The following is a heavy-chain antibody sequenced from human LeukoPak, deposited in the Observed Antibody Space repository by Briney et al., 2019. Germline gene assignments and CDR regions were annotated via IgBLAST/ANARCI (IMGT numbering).Heavy chain of an antibody. CDR1: GFTFSSYW. J-gene: IGHJ5*02. CDR3: AREYADSSSWYEGGVSSWFDP. Sequence: GGSLRLACAASGFTFSSYWMSWVRQAPGKGLEWVANIKQDGSEKYYVDSVKGRFTISRDNSKNTLDLQMNSLRAEDTAVYYCAREYADSSSWYEGGVSSWFDPWGQGTLVTVSS. D-gene: IGHD6-13*01. V-gene: IGHV3-7*01. CDR2: IKQDGSEK.